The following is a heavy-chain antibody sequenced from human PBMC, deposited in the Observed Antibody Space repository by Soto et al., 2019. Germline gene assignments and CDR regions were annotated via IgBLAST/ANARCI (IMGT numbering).Heavy chain of an antibody. CDR1: GFTFSSYS. J-gene: IGHJ3*02. CDR2: ISSSSCYI. Sequence: GGSLRLSCAASGFTFSSYSMNWVRQAPGKGLEWVSSISSSSCYIYCADSVKGRFTISRDNAKNSLYLQMNSLRAEDTAVYYCARSQSRIAGGAFDIWGQGTMVTVSS. D-gene: IGHD6-13*01. V-gene: IGHV3-21*01. CDR3: ARSQSRIAGGAFDI.